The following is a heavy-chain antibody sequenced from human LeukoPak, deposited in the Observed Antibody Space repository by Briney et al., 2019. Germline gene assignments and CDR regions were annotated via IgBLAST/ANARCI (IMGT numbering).Heavy chain of an antibody. CDR2: IDYSGST. CDR1: GGSITSGGYF. D-gene: IGHD3-10*01. Sequence: SQTLSLTCTVSGGSITSGGYFWSWIRQHPGKGLEWIGYIDYSGSTDYNPSLKSRVTISVDTSKNQFSLKLSSVTAADTAVYYCAREANYYGSGSYFSSWGQRTLVTVSS. J-gene: IGHJ4*02. CDR3: AREANYYGSGSYFSS. V-gene: IGHV4-31*03.